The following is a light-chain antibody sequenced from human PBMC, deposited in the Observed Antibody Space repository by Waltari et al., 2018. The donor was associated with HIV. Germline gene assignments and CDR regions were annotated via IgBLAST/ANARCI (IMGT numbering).Light chain of an antibody. CDR2: EVS. J-gene: IGLJ1*01. Sequence: QSALPQPPSASGSPGQSVPIPCSRTSSHDGGYDSVPWYQQHPGKAPKLMIYEVSKRPSGVPDRFSGSKSGNTASLTVSGLQAEDEADYYCSSHAGSNNYVFGTGTKVTVL. V-gene: IGLV2-8*01. CDR1: SSHDGGYDS. CDR3: SSHAGSNNYV.